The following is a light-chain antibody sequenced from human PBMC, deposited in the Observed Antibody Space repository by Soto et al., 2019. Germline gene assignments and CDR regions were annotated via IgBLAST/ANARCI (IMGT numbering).Light chain of an antibody. J-gene: IGKJ1*01. CDR1: LSVSSSY. CDR2: GAS. Sequence: EIVLTQSPGTLSLSPGERATLSCRASLSVSSSYLAWYQQKPGQAPRLLIYGASLRATGIPDRFSGSGSGTGFTLTISRLEPEDFAVYYCQQYGSSPRTFGQGTKVEIK. CDR3: QQYGSSPRT. V-gene: IGKV3-20*01.